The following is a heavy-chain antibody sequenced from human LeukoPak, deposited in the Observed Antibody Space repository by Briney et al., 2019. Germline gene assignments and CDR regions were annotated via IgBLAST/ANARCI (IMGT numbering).Heavy chain of an antibody. CDR2: ICWNRGTI. CDR1: GFTFDDYA. Sequence: GRSLRLSCAASGFTFDDYAMHWVRQAPGRGLEWGSGICWNRGTIGYADSVKGRFTISRDNAKNSLYLQMNSLRAEETALYYCAKDADSSGYYGMDVWGQGTTVTVS. CDR3: AKDADSSGYYGMDV. D-gene: IGHD3-22*01. J-gene: IGHJ6*02. V-gene: IGHV3-9*01.